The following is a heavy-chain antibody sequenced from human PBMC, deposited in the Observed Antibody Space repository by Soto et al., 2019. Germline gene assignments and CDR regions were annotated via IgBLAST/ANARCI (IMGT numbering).Heavy chain of an antibody. CDR2: IGTAGDT. D-gene: IGHD6-13*01. CDR3: ARGMLRIAAAGNSRYNWFDP. V-gene: IGHV3-13*01. Sequence: EVQLVESGGGLVQPGGSLRLSCAASGFTFSSYDMHWVRQATGKGLEWVSAIGTAGDTYYPGSVKGRFTISRENAKNSLYLQMNSLRAGDTAVYYCARGMLRIAAAGNSRYNWFDPWGQGTLVTVSS. J-gene: IGHJ5*02. CDR1: GFTFSSYD.